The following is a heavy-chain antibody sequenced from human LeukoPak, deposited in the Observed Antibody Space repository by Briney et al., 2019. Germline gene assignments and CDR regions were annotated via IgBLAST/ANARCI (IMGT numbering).Heavy chain of an antibody. CDR2: IYHSGST. Sequence: SETLSLTCTVSGGSISSSSYYWGWIRQPPGKGLEWIGSIYHSGSTYYNPSLKSRVTISVDTSKNQFSLKLSSVTAADTAVYYCARRGPGSWFDPWGQGTLVTVSS. V-gene: IGHV4-39*01. CDR1: GGSISSSSYY. J-gene: IGHJ5*02. CDR3: ARRGPGSWFDP. D-gene: IGHD3-10*01.